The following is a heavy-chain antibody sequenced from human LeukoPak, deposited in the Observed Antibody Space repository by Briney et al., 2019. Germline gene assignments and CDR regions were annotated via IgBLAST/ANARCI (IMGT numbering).Heavy chain of an antibody. CDR3: ARVLRYCSGGNCYSGGLGYMDV. CDR1: GFTFSSYE. CDR2: ISSSGSTI. V-gene: IGHV3-48*03. Sequence: GGSLRLSCAASGFTFSSYEMNWVRQAPGKGLEWVSYISSSGSTIYYTDSVKGRFTISRDNAKNSLFLQMNSLRAEDTAVYYCARVLRYCSGGNCYSGGLGYMDVWGKGTTVTISS. J-gene: IGHJ6*03. D-gene: IGHD2-15*01.